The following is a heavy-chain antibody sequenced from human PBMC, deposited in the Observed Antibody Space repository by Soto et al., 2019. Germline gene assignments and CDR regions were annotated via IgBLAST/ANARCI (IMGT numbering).Heavy chain of an antibody. J-gene: IGHJ6*03. CDR1: GFTFSSYS. Sequence: GGSLRLSCAASGFTFSSYSMNWVRQAPGKGLEWVSSISSSSSYIYYADSVKGRFTISRDNAKNSLYLQMNSLRAEDTAVYYCARDLCSSTSCYSSYMDVWGKGTTVTVSS. CDR2: ISSSSSYI. CDR3: ARDLCSSTSCYSSYMDV. V-gene: IGHV3-21*01. D-gene: IGHD2-2*01.